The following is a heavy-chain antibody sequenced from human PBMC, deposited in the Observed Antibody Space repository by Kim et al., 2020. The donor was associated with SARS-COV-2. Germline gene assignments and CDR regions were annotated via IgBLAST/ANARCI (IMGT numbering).Heavy chain of an antibody. D-gene: IGHD6-19*01. J-gene: IGHJ6*01. CDR3: ARELPPGYSCGWTYYYYGMDV. Sequence: GGSLRLSCAASGFTFSSYGMHWVRQAPGKGLEWVAVISYDGSNKYYADSVKGRFTISRDNSKNTLYLQMNSLRAEDTAVYYCARELPPGYSCGWTYYYYGMDVWRRGTTATVSS. CDR1: GFTFSSYG. CDR2: ISYDGSNK. V-gene: IGHV3-30*03.